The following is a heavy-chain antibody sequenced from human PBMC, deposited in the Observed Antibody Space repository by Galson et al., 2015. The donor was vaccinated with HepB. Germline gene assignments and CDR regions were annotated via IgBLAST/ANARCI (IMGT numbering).Heavy chain of an antibody. V-gene: IGHV4-39*07. J-gene: IGHJ5*02. CDR1: GGSISTNSYS. CDR3: ARVSRSGIWFDP. CDR2: VYYSGNT. Sequence: LSLTCTVSGGSISTNSYSWGWIRQSPGKGLEWIGNVYYSGNTYQNPSLKSRLTLLVDTSKDQFSLKLSDVTAADTAVYYCARVSRSGIWFDPWGQGTLVAVSS.